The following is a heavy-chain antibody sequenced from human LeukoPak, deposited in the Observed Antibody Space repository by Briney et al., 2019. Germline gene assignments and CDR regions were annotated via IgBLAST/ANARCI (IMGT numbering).Heavy chain of an antibody. CDR1: GGSVSSGSYY. Sequence: SETLSLTCTVSGGSVSSGSYYWSWIRQPPGKGLEWIGYIYYSGSTNYNPSLKSRVTISVDTSKNQFSLKLSSVTAADTAVYYCARDLGYSSGLTPLHYFDYWGQGTLVTVSS. J-gene: IGHJ4*02. CDR3: ARDLGYSSGLTPLHYFDY. D-gene: IGHD6-19*01. V-gene: IGHV4-61*01. CDR2: IYYSGST.